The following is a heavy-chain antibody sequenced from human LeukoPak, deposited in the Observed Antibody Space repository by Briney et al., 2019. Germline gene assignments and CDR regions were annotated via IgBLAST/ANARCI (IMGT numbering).Heavy chain of an antibody. CDR2: IIPIFGTA. V-gene: IGHV1-69*13. J-gene: IGHJ6*02. CDR1: GGTFSSYA. Sequence: GASVKVSCKASGGTFSSYAISWVRQAPGQGLEWMGGIIPIFGTANYAQKFQGRVTITADESASTAYMELSSLRSEATAVYYCATRNRSCSSTSCYYYGMDAWGQGTMVTVSS. CDR3: ATRNRSCSSTSCYYYGMDA. D-gene: IGHD2-2*01.